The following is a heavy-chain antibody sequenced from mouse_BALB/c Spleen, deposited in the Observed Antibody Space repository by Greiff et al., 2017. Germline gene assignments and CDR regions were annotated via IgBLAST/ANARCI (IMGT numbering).Heavy chain of an antibody. Sequence: VHLVESGPGLVAPSQSLSITCTVSGFSLTGYGVNWVRQPPGKGLEWLGMIWGDGSTDYNSALKSRLSISKDNSKSQVFLKMNSLQTDDTARYYCAVYYDYVYYAMDYWGQGTSVTVSS. CDR2: IWGDGST. V-gene: IGHV2-6-7*01. CDR3: AVYYDYVYYAMDY. CDR1: GFSLTGYG. D-gene: IGHD2-4*01. J-gene: IGHJ4*01.